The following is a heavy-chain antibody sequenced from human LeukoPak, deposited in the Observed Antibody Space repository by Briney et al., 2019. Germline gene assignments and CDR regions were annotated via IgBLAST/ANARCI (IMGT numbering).Heavy chain of an antibody. CDR2: IYSGGST. Sequence: GGSLRLSCAASGFTVSSNYMSWVRQAPGKGLEWVSVIYSGGSTYYADSVKGRFTVSRDNSKNTLYLQMNSLRAEDTAVYYCARGKIGERDCYYYAMDVWGQGTTVTVSS. CDR3: ARGKIGERDCYYYAMDV. J-gene: IGHJ6*02. CDR1: GFTVSSNY. D-gene: IGHD3-16*01. V-gene: IGHV3-66*02.